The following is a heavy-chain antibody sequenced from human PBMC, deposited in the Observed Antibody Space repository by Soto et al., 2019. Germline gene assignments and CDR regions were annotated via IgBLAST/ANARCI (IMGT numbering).Heavy chain of an antibody. D-gene: IGHD4-17*01. CDR2: IYYIGSTENT. CDR3: ARDMGGFMPTVTTFDY. CDR1: GVSISTSS. J-gene: IGHJ4*02. Sequence: SETLSLTCTVSGVSISTSSWSWVRQPPGKGLEWIGYIYYIGSTENTNYNPSLKSRVTISVDTSKNQFSLGLTSVTAADTAVYYCARDMGGFMPTVTTFDYWGRGTLVT. V-gene: IGHV4-59*12.